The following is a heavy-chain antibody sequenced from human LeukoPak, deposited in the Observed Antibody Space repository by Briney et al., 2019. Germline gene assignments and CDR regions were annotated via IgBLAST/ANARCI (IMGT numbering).Heavy chain of an antibody. V-gene: IGHV3-48*03. CDR1: GFTFSSYE. CDR3: ARESYYYDSSGFAI. D-gene: IGHD3-22*01. CDR2: NSSSGSTI. J-gene: IGHJ4*02. Sequence: GGSLRLPCAASGFTFSSYEMNWVRQAPGKGLEWVSYNSSSGSTIYYADSVKGRFTISRDNAKNSLYLQMNSLRAEDTAVYYCARESYYYDSSGFAIWGQGTLVTVSS.